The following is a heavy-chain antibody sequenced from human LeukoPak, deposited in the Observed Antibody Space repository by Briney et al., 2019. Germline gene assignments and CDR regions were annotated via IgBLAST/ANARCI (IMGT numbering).Heavy chain of an antibody. CDR2: IYYSGST. CDR1: GGSFSGYY. CDR3: ARDTWRDYYDSSGYYDAFDI. J-gene: IGHJ3*02. Sequence: SETLSLTCAVYGGSFSGYYWSWIRQPPGKGLEWIGSIYYSGSTYYNPSLKSRVTISVDTSKNQFSLKLSSVTAADTAVYYCARDTWRDYYDSSGYYDAFDIWGQGTMVTVSS. V-gene: IGHV4-34*01. D-gene: IGHD3-22*01.